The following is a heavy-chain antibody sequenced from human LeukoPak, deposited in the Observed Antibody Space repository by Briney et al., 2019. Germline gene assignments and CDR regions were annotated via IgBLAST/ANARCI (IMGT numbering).Heavy chain of an antibody. Sequence: GGSLRLSCAASGFTVSSNYMSWVRQAPGKGLEWVSVIYSGGSTYYADSVKGRFTISRDNSKNALYLQMNSLRAEDTAVYSCAKEWQWQLLSVDSWGQGTLVTVSS. J-gene: IGHJ4*02. V-gene: IGHV3-66*02. CDR2: IYSGGST. CDR1: GFTVSSNY. D-gene: IGHD6-19*01. CDR3: AKEWQWQLLSVDS.